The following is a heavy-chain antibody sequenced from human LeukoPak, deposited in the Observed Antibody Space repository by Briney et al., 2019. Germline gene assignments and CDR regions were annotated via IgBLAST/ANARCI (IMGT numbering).Heavy chain of an antibody. J-gene: IGHJ4*02. D-gene: IGHD6-6*01. V-gene: IGHV3-48*02. CDR2: ITRSSSTI. CDR1: GLTFSSYN. Sequence: GGSLRLSRAASGLTFSSYNMNWVRQAPGKGLEWVSYITRSSSTIYYADSVKGRFTISRDNAKNSLYLQMNSLRDEDTAVYYCAREYSSSSGSVSDYWDQGTLVTVSS. CDR3: AREYSSSSGSVSDY.